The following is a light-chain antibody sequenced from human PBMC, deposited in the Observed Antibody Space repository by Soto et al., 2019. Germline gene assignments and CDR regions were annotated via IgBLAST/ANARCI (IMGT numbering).Light chain of an antibody. CDR2: KAS. V-gene: IGKV1-5*03. Sequence: DIQMTQSPSTLSASVGDRVTITCRASQSISSWLAWYQQKPGKAPKLLIYKASSLESRVPSRFSGSGSGTEFTLTISSLQPDDFATYYGQQYNSYPRTFGQGTKVEIK. J-gene: IGKJ1*01. CDR3: QQYNSYPRT. CDR1: QSISSW.